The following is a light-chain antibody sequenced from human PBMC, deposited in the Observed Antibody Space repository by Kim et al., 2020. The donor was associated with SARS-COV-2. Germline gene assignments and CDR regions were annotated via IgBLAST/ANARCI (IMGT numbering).Light chain of an antibody. Sequence: FPGERATLSCWASQRVSSGYLAWYQQKPGQTPRLRVWGAFNRAGGIPDRFSGSGSGTDFTLTISRLEPEDFAVYYCQQYHTSPRTFGQGTKVDIK. V-gene: IGKV3-20*01. CDR1: QRVSSGY. CDR2: GAF. CDR3: QQYHTSPRT. J-gene: IGKJ1*01.